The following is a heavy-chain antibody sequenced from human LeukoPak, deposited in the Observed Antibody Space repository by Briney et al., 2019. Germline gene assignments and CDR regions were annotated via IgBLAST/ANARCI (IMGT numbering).Heavy chain of an antibody. CDR1: GGSISSSSYN. CDR3: ASDAYCSSTSCLENYFDY. D-gene: IGHD2-2*01. Sequence: SETLSLTCTVSGGSISSSSYNWGWIRQPPGKGLEWIGSIYYSGSTYYNPSLKSRVTISVDTSKNQFSLKLSSVTAADTAVYYCASDAYCSSTSCLENYFDYWGQGTLVTVSS. CDR2: IYYSGST. J-gene: IGHJ4*02. V-gene: IGHV4-39*01.